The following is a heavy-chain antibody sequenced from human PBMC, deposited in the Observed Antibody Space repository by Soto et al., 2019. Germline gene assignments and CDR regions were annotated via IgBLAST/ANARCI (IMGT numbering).Heavy chain of an antibody. D-gene: IGHD2-15*01. V-gene: IGHV4-59*01. CDR3: ARGRMECSGGSCSMLATEY. CDR2: IYYSGST. CDR1: GGSISSYY. Sequence: SETLSLTCTVSGGSISSYYWSWIRQPPGKGLEWIGYIYYSGSTNYNPPLKSRVTISVDTSKNQFSLKLSSVTAADTAVYYCARGRMECSGGSCSMLATEYWGQGTLVTVSS. J-gene: IGHJ4*02.